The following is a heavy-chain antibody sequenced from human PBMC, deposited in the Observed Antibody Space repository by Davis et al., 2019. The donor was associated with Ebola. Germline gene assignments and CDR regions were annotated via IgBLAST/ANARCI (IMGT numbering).Heavy chain of an antibody. CDR1: GFSFRTYD. D-gene: IGHD2-2*01. V-gene: IGHV3-13*01. CDR3: VRPAFGSHYFDY. J-gene: IGHJ4*02. CDR2: IGTAGDT. Sequence: GESLKISCAASGFSFRTYDMHWVRQATGKTLEWVSAIGTAGDTYYPAYGKGRFTIPRENARNSLYLQMHSLRTEDTAVYYCVRPAFGSHYFDYWGQGILVTVSS.